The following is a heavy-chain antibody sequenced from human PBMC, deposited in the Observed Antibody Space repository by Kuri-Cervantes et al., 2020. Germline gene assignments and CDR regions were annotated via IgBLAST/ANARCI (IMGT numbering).Heavy chain of an antibody. Sequence: GESLKISCAASGFTFSSYWMSWVRQAPGKGLEWVANIKQDGSEKYYVDSVKGRFTISRDNAKNSLYLQMNSLRAEDTALYYCARGLYGDYDKGQNWYFDLWGRGTLVTVSS. D-gene: IGHD4-17*01. CDR1: GFTFSSYW. CDR3: ARGLYGDYDKGQNWYFDL. CDR2: IKQDGSEK. V-gene: IGHV3-7*03. J-gene: IGHJ2*01.